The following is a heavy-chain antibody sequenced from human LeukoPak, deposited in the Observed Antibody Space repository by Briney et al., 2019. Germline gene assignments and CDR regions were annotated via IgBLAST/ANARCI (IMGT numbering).Heavy chain of an antibody. J-gene: IGHJ4*02. CDR1: GFTFSSYS. Sequence: GGSLRLSCAASGFTFSSYSMNWVSQGPGKGLEWVSYISSSSSAIYYADSVKGRFTISRDNAKNSLYLQMNSLRAEDTAVYYCARASWSDYWGQGTLVTVSS. CDR3: ARASWSDY. CDR2: ISSSSSAI. D-gene: IGHD1-26*01. V-gene: IGHV3-48*01.